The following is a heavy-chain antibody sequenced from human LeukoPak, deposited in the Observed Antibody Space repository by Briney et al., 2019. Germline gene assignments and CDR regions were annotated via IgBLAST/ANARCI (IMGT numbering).Heavy chain of an antibody. CDR3: ASPYYDILTGYYGY. CDR1: GFTFSGSP. CDR2: IRSKANSYAT. Sequence: GGSLRLSCAASGFTFSGSPMHWVRQASGKGLEWVGLIRSKANSYATTYAASVKGRFTISRDDSKNTAYLQMNSLKTEDTAVYYCASPYYDILTGYYGYWGQGTLVTVSS. V-gene: IGHV3-73*01. J-gene: IGHJ4*02. D-gene: IGHD3-9*01.